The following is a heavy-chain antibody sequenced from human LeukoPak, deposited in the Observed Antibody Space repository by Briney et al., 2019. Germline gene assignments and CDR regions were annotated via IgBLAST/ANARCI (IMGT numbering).Heavy chain of an antibody. J-gene: IGHJ4*02. CDR3: ARDPSNTSGRYIYFDY. V-gene: IGHV1-18*01. Sequence: ASVKVSCKASGYAFTRHGFSWVRQAPGRGLEWMGWISAYNGDTNYAQKFKGRVTMTTDTSTRTAYMELRSLRSDDTAVYYCARDPSNTSGRYIYFDYWGQGTLVTVSS. CDR2: ISAYNGDT. CDR1: GYAFTRHG. D-gene: IGHD6-19*01.